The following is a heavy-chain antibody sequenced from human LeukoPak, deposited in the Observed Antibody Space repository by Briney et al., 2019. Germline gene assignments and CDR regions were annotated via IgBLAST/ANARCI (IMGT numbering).Heavy chain of an antibody. V-gene: IGHV3-48*03. Sequence: GGSLRLSCAASGFTFSSYEMNWVRQAPEKGLEWVSYISSSGSTIYYADSVKGRFTISRDNAKNSLYLQMNSLRAEDTAVYYCAVYCSGASCFRNWGQGTLVSVSS. CDR2: ISSSGSTI. D-gene: IGHD2-15*01. J-gene: IGHJ4*02. CDR3: AVYCSGASCFRN. CDR1: GFTFSSYE.